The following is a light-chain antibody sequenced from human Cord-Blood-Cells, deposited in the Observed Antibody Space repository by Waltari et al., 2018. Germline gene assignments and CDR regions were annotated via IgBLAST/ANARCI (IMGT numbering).Light chain of an antibody. CDR3: QQYNNWPPLT. CDR1: QSVSSN. CDR2: GAS. V-gene: IGKV3-15*01. Sequence: EIXMTQSPATLSVSPGERATLSCRASQSVSSNLAWYQQKPGQAPRPLSYGASTRATGIPARFSXXGSGTEFTLTISSLQSEDFAVYYXQQYNNWPPLTFGGGTKVEIK. J-gene: IGKJ4*01.